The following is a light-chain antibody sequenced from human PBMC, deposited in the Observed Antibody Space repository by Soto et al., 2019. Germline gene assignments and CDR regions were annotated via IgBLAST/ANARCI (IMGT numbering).Light chain of an antibody. CDR3: SSYGGGDTFHVI. CDR2: DVS. J-gene: IGLJ2*01. V-gene: IGLV2-8*01. CDR1: SSDVGVYNY. Sequence: QSALTQPPSASGSPGQSVTISCTGTSSDVGVYNYVSWYQQYTGKAPKLMIYDVSKRPSGVPDRFSGSKSGNTASLTVSGLRADDEAVYYCSSYGGGDTFHVIFGGGTKLTVL.